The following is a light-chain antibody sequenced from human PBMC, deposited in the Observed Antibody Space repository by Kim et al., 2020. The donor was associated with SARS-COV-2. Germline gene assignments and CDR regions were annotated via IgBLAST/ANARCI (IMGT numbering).Light chain of an antibody. Sequence: SASVGDRVTVTCRASQSVRSWLAWYQQKPGRAPKLLIYEASTLERGVPSRFSGTGSGTEFTLTISSLQPDDFATYYCQQYNSYWTFGQGTKVDIK. V-gene: IGKV1-5*03. CDR2: EAS. CDR1: QSVRSW. CDR3: QQYNSYWT. J-gene: IGKJ1*01.